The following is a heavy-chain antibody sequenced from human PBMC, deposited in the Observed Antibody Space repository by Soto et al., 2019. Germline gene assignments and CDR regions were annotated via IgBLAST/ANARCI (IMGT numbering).Heavy chain of an antibody. V-gene: IGHV3-11*01. J-gene: IGHJ6*02. D-gene: IGHD1-26*01. CDR3: ARATVGWELLSEYYYYGMDV. CDR2: ISSSGSTI. CDR1: GFTFSDYY. Sequence: QVQLVESGGGLVKPGGSLRLSCAASGFTFSDYYMSWIRQAPGKGLEWVSYISSSGSTIYYADSVKGRFTISRDNAKNSLYLQMNSLRAEDTAVYYCARATVGWELLSEYYYYGMDVWGQGTTVTVSS.